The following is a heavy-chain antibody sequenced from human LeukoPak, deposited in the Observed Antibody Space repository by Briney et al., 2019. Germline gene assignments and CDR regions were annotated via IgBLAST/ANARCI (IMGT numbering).Heavy chain of an antibody. CDR2: FDPEDGET. CDR1: GYTLTELS. D-gene: IGHD6-19*01. J-gene: IGHJ4*02. V-gene: IGHV1-24*01. CDR3: ATVHSRWTRFDY. Sequence: ASVKVSCKVSGYTLTELSMHWVRQAPGKGGEWVGGFDPEDGETIYAQKFQGRVTMTEDTSTDTAYMELSSLRSEDTAVYYCATVHSRWTRFDYWGQGTLVTASS.